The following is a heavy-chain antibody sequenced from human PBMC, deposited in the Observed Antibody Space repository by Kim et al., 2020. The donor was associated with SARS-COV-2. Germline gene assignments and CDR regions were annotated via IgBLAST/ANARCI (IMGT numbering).Heavy chain of an antibody. CDR1: GYTFTDYW. CDR2: IDPSDSFV. CDR3: ARLDALDV. Sequence: GGSLRLSCEASGYTFTDYWISWVRQMPGKGPEWMGRIDPSDSFVNYSPSFRGHVTISVDKSINTAYLQWSSLKASDSATYYCARLDALDVWGRGTTVTAS. V-gene: IGHV5-10-1*01. D-gene: IGHD1-1*01. J-gene: IGHJ6*02.